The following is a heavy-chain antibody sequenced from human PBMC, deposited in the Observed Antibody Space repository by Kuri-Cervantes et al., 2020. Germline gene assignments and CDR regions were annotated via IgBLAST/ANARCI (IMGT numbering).Heavy chain of an antibody. V-gene: IGHV3-48*04. D-gene: IGHD3-10*01. CDR3: AKVGDTDLNDY. Sequence: GESLKISCAASGFTFSSYSMNWVRQAPGKGLEWVSYISSSSRTIYYADSVKGRFTISRDNAKNSLYLQMNSLRAEDTAVYYCAKVGDTDLNDYWGQGTLVTVSS. CDR1: GFTFSSYS. J-gene: IGHJ4*02. CDR2: ISSSSRTI.